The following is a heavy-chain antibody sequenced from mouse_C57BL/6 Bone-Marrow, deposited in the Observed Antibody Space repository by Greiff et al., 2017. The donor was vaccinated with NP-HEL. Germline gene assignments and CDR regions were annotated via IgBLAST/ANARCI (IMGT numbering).Heavy chain of an antibody. Sequence: EVQVVESGGGLVKPGGSLKLSCAASGFTFSSYAMSWVRQTPEKRLEWVATISDGGSYTYYPDNVKGRFTNSRDNAKNNLYLQMSQLKSEDTDMYYCAREASYDSFAYWGQGTLVTVSA. CDR1: GFTFSSYA. V-gene: IGHV5-4*01. J-gene: IGHJ3*01. CDR2: ISDGGSYT. D-gene: IGHD2-4*01. CDR3: AREASYDSFAY.